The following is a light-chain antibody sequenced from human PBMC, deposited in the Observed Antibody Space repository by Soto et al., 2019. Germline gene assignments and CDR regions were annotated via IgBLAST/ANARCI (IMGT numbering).Light chain of an antibody. J-gene: IGKJ2*01. CDR3: QQYASSVVYT. V-gene: IGKV3-20*01. CDR1: QSLTTRY. CDR2: GAS. Sequence: IVLTQSPGTLSLSPGETATLSCRASQSLTTRYSAWYQQKPGQAPRLLIYGASNRATGTPDRFSGSGSGTDFTLTISSLEPEDFAVYFCQQYASSVVYTFGQGTKLEIK.